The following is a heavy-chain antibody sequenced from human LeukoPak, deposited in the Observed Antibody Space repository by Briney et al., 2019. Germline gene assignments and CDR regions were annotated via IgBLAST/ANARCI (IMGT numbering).Heavy chain of an antibody. CDR3: ARDRPPYTASHAFDI. J-gene: IGHJ3*02. CDR1: GFTFSSYG. D-gene: IGHD5-18*01. CDR2: ISGSGGST. V-gene: IGHV3-23*01. Sequence: GGSLRLSCAASGFTFSSYGMSWVRQAPGKGLEWVSAISGSGGSTYYADSVKGRFTISRDNSKNTLYLQMNSLRAEDTAVYYCARDRPPYTASHAFDIWGQGTMVTVSS.